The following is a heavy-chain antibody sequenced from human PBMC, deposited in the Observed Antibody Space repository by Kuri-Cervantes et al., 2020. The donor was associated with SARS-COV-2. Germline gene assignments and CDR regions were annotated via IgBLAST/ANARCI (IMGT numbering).Heavy chain of an antibody. CDR3: ERKGLDSSGYSLGYD. D-gene: IGHD3-22*01. CDR1: GFTFSSYE. Sequence: GGSLRLSCAASGFTFSSYEMNWVRQAPGKGLEWVSWITTSGSAVYYADSVKGRFTISKDNATNSLYLQMNSLRADDTALYYCERKGLDSSGYSLGYDWGQGTLVTVSS. V-gene: IGHV3-48*03. J-gene: IGHJ4*02. CDR2: ITTSGSAV.